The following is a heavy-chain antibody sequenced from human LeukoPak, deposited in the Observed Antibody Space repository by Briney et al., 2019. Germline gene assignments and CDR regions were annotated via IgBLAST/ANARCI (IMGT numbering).Heavy chain of an antibody. D-gene: IGHD3-10*01. J-gene: IGHJ4*02. Sequence: GASVKVSCKASVYTFTSYYMHWVRQAPGQGLEWMGWISAYNGITNYAQKLQGRVTMTTDTSTSTAYMELRRLRSDDTAVYYCARDRNYYGSGSYPHVFDYWGKGTLVTVSS. V-gene: IGHV1-18*04. CDR1: VYTFTSYY. CDR2: ISAYNGIT. CDR3: ARDRNYYGSGSYPHVFDY.